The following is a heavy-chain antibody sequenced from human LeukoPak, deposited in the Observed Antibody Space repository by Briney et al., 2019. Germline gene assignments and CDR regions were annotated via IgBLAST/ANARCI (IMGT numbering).Heavy chain of an antibody. CDR1: GFTFSSYW. V-gene: IGHV3-7*01. J-gene: IGHJ4*02. D-gene: IGHD6-19*01. CDR2: IKQDGSEK. Sequence: GGSLRLSCAASGFTFSSYWMSWVRQAPGKGLEWVANIKQDGSEKYYVDSVKGRFTISRDNAKNSLYLQMNSLRAEDTAVYYCARDLPIAVAGTHFGKWGQGTLVAVSS. CDR3: ARDLPIAVAGTHFGK.